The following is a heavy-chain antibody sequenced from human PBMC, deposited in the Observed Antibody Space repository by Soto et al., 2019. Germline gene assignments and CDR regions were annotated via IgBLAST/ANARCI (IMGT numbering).Heavy chain of an antibody. CDR3: ARDLNYDSSTFH. CDR2: IYSGGST. V-gene: IGHV3-66*01. J-gene: IGHJ1*01. Sequence: EVQLVESGGGLVQTGGSLRLSCAASGFTVSGNYMSWVRQAPGKGLEWVSVIYSGGSTYYADSVKGRFTISRDNSKNTLYLQMNSLRAEDTAVYYCARDLNYDSSTFHWGQGTLVTVSS. CDR1: GFTVSGNY. D-gene: IGHD3-22*01.